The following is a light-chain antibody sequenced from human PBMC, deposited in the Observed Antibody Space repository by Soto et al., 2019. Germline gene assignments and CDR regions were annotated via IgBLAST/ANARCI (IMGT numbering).Light chain of an antibody. CDR1: SSDVGSWNY. J-gene: IGLJ3*02. CDR2: DIN. Sequence: QSALTQPRSVSGSPGQSVTISCTGTSSDVGSWNYVSWYQQYPGQAPKLIIYDINKRPSGVPDRFSGSKSGNTASLTISGXXXXDDADYYCCSYAGLYSWVFGGGTKVTVL. V-gene: IGLV2-11*01. CDR3: CSYAGLYSWV.